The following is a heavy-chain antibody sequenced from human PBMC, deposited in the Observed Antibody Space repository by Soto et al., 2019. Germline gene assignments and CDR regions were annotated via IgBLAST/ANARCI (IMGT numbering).Heavy chain of an antibody. CDR3: AKAEVDYGDSLDY. V-gene: IGHV3-30*18. Sequence: GGSLRLSCAASGFTFSSYGMHWVRQAPGKGLEWVAVISYDGSNKYYADSVKGRFTISRDNSKNTLYLQMNSLRAEDTAVYYCAKAEVDYGDSLDYWGQGTLVTVSS. D-gene: IGHD4-17*01. CDR1: GFTFSSYG. J-gene: IGHJ4*02. CDR2: ISYDGSNK.